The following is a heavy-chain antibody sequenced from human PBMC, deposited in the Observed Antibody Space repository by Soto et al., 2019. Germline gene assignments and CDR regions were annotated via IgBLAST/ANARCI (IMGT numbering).Heavy chain of an antibody. CDR1: GFTFSSYG. Sequence: QPGGSLRLSCAASGFTFSSYGMHWVRQAPGKGLEWVAVISYDGSNKYYADSVKGRFTISRDNSKNTLYLQMNSLRAEDTAVYYCAKVGQKGYYDSSGRGRTVFDPWGQGTLVTVSS. CDR3: AKVGQKGYYDSSGRGRTVFDP. D-gene: IGHD3-22*01. CDR2: ISYDGSNK. V-gene: IGHV3-30*18. J-gene: IGHJ5*02.